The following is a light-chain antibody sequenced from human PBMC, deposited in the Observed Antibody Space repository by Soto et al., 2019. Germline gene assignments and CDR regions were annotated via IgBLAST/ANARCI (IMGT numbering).Light chain of an antibody. Sequence: QSVLTQPPSVSGAPGQRVTISCTGSRSNIGAGYDVHWYQQLPGTAPKLLIDGNSNRPSGVPDRFSGSKSGTSACLAITGLQAEDEADYYCQSYDISLSGVVFGGGTKLTVL. CDR1: RSNIGAGYD. CDR2: GNS. CDR3: QSYDISLSGVV. V-gene: IGLV1-40*01. J-gene: IGLJ2*01.